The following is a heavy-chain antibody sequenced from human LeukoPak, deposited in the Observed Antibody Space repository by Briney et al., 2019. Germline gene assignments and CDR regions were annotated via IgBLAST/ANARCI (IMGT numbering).Heavy chain of an antibody. J-gene: IGHJ4*02. CDR3: AKGLDYYGSGGNY. Sequence: GGSLRLPCAASGFTFSRYAMSWVPHAPGKGLEWVSAISCSGGSTYYADSVKGRYTISRDNSKHTLYLQMNSLRAEDMAVYYCAKGLDYYGSGGNYWGQGTLVTVSS. CDR2: ISCSGGST. D-gene: IGHD3-10*01. V-gene: IGHV3-23*01. CDR1: GFTFSRYA.